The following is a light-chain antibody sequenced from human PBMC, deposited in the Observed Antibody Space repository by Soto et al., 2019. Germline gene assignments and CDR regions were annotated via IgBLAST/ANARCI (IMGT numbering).Light chain of an antibody. J-gene: IGKJ2*01. CDR1: QGISNY. CDR2: ATS. Sequence: DIQMTQSPSSLSASVGDRVTITCRASQGISNYLAWYQQKPGKVPKLLIYATSTLQSGVPSRFSGSRSGTDFTLTISSLQPEDVATYYSQKYNSAPYTFGQGTKLEIK. CDR3: QKYNSAPYT. V-gene: IGKV1-27*01.